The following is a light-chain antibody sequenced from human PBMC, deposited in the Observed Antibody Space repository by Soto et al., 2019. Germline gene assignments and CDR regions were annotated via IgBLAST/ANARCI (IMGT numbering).Light chain of an antibody. CDR3: QQYYRPWT. CDR2: WAS. V-gene: IGKV4-1*01. CDR1: QRVLYSSNNKNY. J-gene: IGKJ1*01. Sequence: DIVMTQSPASLAVSLGERATINCKSSQRVLYSSNNKNYLAWYQQKPGQPPKLLIYWASTRESGVPDRFSGSGSGTDFTLTISSLQAEDVAVYYCQQYYRPWTFGQGTKVEIK.